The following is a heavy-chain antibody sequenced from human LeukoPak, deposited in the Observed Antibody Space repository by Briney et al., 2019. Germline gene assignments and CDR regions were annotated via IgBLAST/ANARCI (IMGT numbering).Heavy chain of an antibody. CDR1: GFTFGSYG. Sequence: GGSLRLSCAASGFTFGSYGMHWVRQAPGKGLEWVTFIRSDGSNKYYADSVKGRFTISRDNSKNTLYLQMSSLRPDDTAVYYCARGDSTVIYYFDYWGQGTLVTVSS. V-gene: IGHV3-30*02. CDR3: ARGDSTVIYYFDY. J-gene: IGHJ4*02. D-gene: IGHD4-11*01. CDR2: IRSDGSNK.